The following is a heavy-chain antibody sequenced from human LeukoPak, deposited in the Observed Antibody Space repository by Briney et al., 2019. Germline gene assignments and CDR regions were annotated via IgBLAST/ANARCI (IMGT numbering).Heavy chain of an antibody. Sequence: ASVKVSCEASGYTFTGYYMHWVRQAPGQGLEWMGWINPNSGGTNYAQKFQGRVTMTTDTSTSTAYMELRSLRSDDTAVYYCARKARYYYMDVWGKGTTVTVSS. V-gene: IGHV1-2*02. CDR1: GYTFTGYY. CDR3: ARKARYYYMDV. J-gene: IGHJ6*03. CDR2: INPNSGGT.